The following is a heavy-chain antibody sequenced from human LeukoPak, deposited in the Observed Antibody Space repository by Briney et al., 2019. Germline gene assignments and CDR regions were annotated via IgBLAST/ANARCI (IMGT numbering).Heavy chain of an antibody. V-gene: IGHV3-21*01. J-gene: IGHJ5*02. Sequence: GGSLRLSCAASGFTFSSYSMNWVRQAPGKGLEWVSSISSSSSYIYYADSVKGRFTISRDNAKNSLYLQMNSLRAEDTAVYYCARDGIDILTGYSNWFDPWGQGTLVTVSS. CDR3: ARDGIDILTGYSNWFDP. D-gene: IGHD3-9*01. CDR1: GFTFSSYS. CDR2: ISSSSSYI.